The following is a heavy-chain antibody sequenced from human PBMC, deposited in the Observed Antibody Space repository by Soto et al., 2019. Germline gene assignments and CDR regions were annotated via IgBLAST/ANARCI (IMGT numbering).Heavy chain of an antibody. D-gene: IGHD3-3*01. Sequence: SETLSLTCAVSGGSISSGGYSWSWIRQPPGKGLEWIGYIYHSGSTYYNPSLKSRVTISVDRSKNQFSLKLSSVTAADTAVYYCARGRITIFGVVTNWFDPWGQGTLVTVSS. J-gene: IGHJ5*02. CDR3: ARGRITIFGVVTNWFDP. V-gene: IGHV4-30-2*01. CDR2: IYHSGST. CDR1: GGSISSGGYS.